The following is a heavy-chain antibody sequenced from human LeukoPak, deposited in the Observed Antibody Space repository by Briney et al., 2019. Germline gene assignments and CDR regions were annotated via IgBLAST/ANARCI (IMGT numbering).Heavy chain of an antibody. Sequence: SGGSLRLSCAASGFTFSTYAMHWVRQAPGKGLEWVAVISYDGNNKYYPDSVKGRFTISRDNSKNTLYLQMNSLRAEDTAVYYCAKPQWELALYWGQGTLVTVSS. CDR3: AKPQWELALY. CDR1: GFTFSTYA. V-gene: IGHV3-30-3*02. CDR2: ISYDGNNK. D-gene: IGHD1-26*01. J-gene: IGHJ4*02.